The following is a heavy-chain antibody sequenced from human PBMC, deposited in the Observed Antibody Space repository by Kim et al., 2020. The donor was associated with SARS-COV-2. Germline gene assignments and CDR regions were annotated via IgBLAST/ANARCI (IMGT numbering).Heavy chain of an antibody. J-gene: IGHJ5*02. V-gene: IGHV1-18*01. CDR3: ARGIIATPFDP. Sequence: NYAPKLQGRVPMTTDTSTSTAYRELRSLRSDDTAVYYCARGIIATPFDPWGQGTLVTVSS. D-gene: IGHD3-16*01.